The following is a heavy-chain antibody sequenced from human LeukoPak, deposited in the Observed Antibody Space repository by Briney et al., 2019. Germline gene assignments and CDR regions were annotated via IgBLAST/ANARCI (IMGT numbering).Heavy chain of an antibody. CDR1: GGSISSSGYY. V-gene: IGHV4-39*01. Sequence: SETLSLTCTVSGGSISSSGYYWGWIRQPPGKGLEYIGSIFYSGSTYYNPSLKSRVTISVDTSRNQFSLQLSSVTAADTAVYYCARPGSTSGWYYFDFWGQGTLVTVSS. CDR3: ARPGSTSGWYYFDF. D-gene: IGHD6-19*01. J-gene: IGHJ4*02. CDR2: IFYSGST.